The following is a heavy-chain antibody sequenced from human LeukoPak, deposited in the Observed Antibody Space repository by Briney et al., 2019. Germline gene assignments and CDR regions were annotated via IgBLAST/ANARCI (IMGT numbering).Heavy chain of an antibody. D-gene: IGHD6-19*01. CDR2: INHSGST. CDR1: GGSFSGYY. Sequence: SETLSLTCAVYGGSFSGYYWSWIRQPPGKGLEWIGEINHSGSTNYNPSLKSRVTISVDTSKNQFSLKLSSVTAADTAVYYCARRQWLVRRYFDYWGQGTLVTVSS. J-gene: IGHJ4*02. V-gene: IGHV4-34*01. CDR3: ARRQWLVRRYFDY.